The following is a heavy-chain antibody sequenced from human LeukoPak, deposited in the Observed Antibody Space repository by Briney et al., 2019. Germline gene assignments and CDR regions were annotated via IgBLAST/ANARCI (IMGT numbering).Heavy chain of an antibody. Sequence: GGSLRLSCAASGFTFNNAWMTWVRQAPGKGLEWVGLIKNTVHGGTTASAAPVKGRFTISRDDSQNMLYLQMNNLKTEDTAVYYCSTMENYYNDTHFDYWGPGTLVTVSS. J-gene: IGHJ4*02. CDR1: GFTFNNAW. CDR3: STMENYYNDTHFDY. D-gene: IGHD3-10*01. CDR2: IKNTVHGGTT. V-gene: IGHV3-15*01.